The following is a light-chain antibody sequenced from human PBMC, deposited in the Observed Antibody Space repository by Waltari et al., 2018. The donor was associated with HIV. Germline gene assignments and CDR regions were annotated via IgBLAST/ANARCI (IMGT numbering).Light chain of an antibody. Sequence: YVLTQPPSVSVAPGQTARITCGGDNIAGRKVHWYQRRPGQAPALVVFDDSDRPSGIPERLSGSSSGNTATLIISRVEDGDEADYYCQVWDESNEQVVFGGGTRLTVL. CDR3: QVWDESNEQVV. J-gene: IGLJ2*01. CDR1: NIAGRK. CDR2: DDS. V-gene: IGLV3-21*02.